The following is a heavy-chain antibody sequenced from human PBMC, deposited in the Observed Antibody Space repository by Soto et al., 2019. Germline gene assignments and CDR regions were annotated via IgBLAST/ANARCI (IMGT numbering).Heavy chain of an antibody. CDR3: ARGTLVVPAADFDY. J-gene: IGHJ4*02. Sequence: PGGSLRLSCTAPGFTFSSYAMSWVRQAPGKGLEWVSAISGSGGSTYYADSVKGRFTISRDNSKNTLYLQMNSLRAEDTAVYYCARGTLVVPAADFDYWGQGTLVTVSS. D-gene: IGHD2-2*01. V-gene: IGHV3-23*01. CDR1: GFTFSSYA. CDR2: ISGSGGST.